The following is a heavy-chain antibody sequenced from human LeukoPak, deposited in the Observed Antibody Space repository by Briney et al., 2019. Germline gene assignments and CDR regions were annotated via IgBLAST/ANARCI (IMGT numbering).Heavy chain of an antibody. J-gene: IGHJ4*02. CDR2: ISYDGSNK. D-gene: IGHD6-19*01. CDR1: GFTFSSYG. CDR3: AKDRGPWLVRLDY. Sequence: GGSLGLSCAASGFTFSSYGMHWVRQAPGKGLEWVAVISYDGSNKYYADSVKGRFTISRDNSKNTLYLQMNSLRAEDTAVYYCAKDRGPWLVRLDYWGQGTLVTVSS. V-gene: IGHV3-30*18.